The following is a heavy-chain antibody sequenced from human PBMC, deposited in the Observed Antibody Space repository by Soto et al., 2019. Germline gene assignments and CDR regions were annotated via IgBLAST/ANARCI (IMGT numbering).Heavy chain of an antibody. Sequence: QVQLQESGPGLVKPSQTLSLTCTVSGGSISSGDYYWSWIRQPPGKGLEWIGYIYYSGSTYYNPSLKSRVTISVDTSKNQFSLKLTSVTAADTAVYYCARVILLRFLEWLDWGQGTLVTVSS. D-gene: IGHD3-3*01. J-gene: IGHJ4*02. CDR2: IYYSGST. V-gene: IGHV4-30-4*01. CDR1: GGSISSGDYY. CDR3: ARVILLRFLEWLD.